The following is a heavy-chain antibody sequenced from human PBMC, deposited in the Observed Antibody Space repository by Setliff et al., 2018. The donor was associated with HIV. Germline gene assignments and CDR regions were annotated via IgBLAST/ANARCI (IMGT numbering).Heavy chain of an antibody. V-gene: IGHV4-59*01. J-gene: IGHJ3*02. CDR1: GVSINTYY. D-gene: IGHD3-22*01. CDR3: ARGDTYYHDRSGYVKSALDAFDI. Sequence: PSETLSLTCSVSGVSINTYYWSWIRQPPGKGLEWFGYIYNGGNTNYNPSLESRVSMSLDTSKNQFSLKLTSVTAADTAAYFCARGDTYYHDRSGYVKSALDAFDIWGRGTLVTVSS. CDR2: IYNGGNT.